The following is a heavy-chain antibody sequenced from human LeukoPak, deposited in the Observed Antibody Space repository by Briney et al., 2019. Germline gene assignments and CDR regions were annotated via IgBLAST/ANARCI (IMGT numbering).Heavy chain of an antibody. D-gene: IGHD1-14*01. CDR3: ARGTRSYYYYYMDV. J-gene: IGHJ6*03. V-gene: IGHV4-34*01. CDR1: GGSFSGYY. CDR2: INHSGST. Sequence: SETLSLTCAVYGGSFSGYYWSWIRQPPGKGLEWIGEINHSGSTNYNPSLKSRVSISVDTSKNQFSLKLSSATAADTAVYYCARGTRSYYYYYMDVRGKGTTVTVSS.